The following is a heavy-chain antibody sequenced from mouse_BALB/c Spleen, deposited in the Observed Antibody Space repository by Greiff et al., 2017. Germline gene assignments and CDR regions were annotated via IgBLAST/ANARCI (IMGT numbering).Heavy chain of an antibody. Sequence: EVNLVESGGGLVKPGGSLKLSCAASGFTFSSYAMSWVRQTPEKRLEWVASISSGGSTYYPDSVKGRFTISRDNARNILYLQMSSLRSEDTAMYYCARGGMEAYDYHGGGYFDYWGQGTTLTVSS. D-gene: IGHD2-4*01. CDR3: ARGGMEAYDYHGGGYFDY. J-gene: IGHJ2*01. V-gene: IGHV5-6-5*01. CDR2: ISSGGST. CDR1: GFTFSSYA.